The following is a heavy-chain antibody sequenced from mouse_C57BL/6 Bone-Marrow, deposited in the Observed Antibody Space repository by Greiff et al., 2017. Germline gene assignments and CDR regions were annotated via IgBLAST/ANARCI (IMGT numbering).Heavy chain of an antibody. CDR3: ARRWLLRGGAMDY. CDR1: GYSITSGYY. Sequence: ESGPGLVKPSQSLSLTCSVTGYSITSGYYWNWIRQFPGNKLEWMGYISYDGSNNYNPSLKNRISIPRDTSKNQFFLKLNSVTTEDTATYYCARRWLLRGGAMDYWGQGTSVTVSS. J-gene: IGHJ4*01. CDR2: ISYDGSN. D-gene: IGHD2-3*01. V-gene: IGHV3-6*01.